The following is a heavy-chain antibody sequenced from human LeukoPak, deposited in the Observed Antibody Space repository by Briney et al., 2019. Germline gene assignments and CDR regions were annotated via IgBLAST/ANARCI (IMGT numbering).Heavy chain of an antibody. J-gene: IGHJ6*02. D-gene: IGHD2-15*01. CDR1: GFTFSSYA. CDR2: ISYDGSNK. CDR3: ARDRLKLVVVVAATYYYYYGMDV. Sequence: GGSLRLSCAASGFTFSSYAMHWVRQAPGKGLEWVAVISYDGSNKYYADSVKGRFTISRGNSKNTLYLQMNSLRAEDTAVYYCARDRLKLVVVVAATYYYYYGMDVWGQGTTVTVSS. V-gene: IGHV3-30-3*01.